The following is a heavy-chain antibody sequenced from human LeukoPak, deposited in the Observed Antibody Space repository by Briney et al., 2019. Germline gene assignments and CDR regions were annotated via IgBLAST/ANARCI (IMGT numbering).Heavy chain of an antibody. V-gene: IGHV1-46*01. D-gene: IGHD1-26*01. J-gene: IGHJ4*02. Sequence: GASVTVSCTASGYTFTSYYMHWVRQAPGQGLEWMGIINPSGGSTSYAQKFQGRVTMTRDTSTSTVYMELSSLRSEDTAVYYCARDLGSSVGATPYFDYWGQGTLVTVSS. CDR3: ARDLGSSVGATPYFDY. CDR2: INPSGGST. CDR1: GYTFTSYY.